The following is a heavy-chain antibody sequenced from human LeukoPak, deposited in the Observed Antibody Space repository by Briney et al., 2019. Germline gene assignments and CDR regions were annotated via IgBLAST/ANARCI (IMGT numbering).Heavy chain of an antibody. J-gene: IGHJ4*02. Sequence: GGSLRLSCAASGFTFSSYAMHWVRQAPGKGLEWVAVISYDGSNKYYADSVKGRFTISRDNSKNTLYLQMNSLRAEDTAVYYCASLFEDIVVVPAAIPLDYWGQGTLVTVSS. CDR1: GFTFSSYA. CDR2: ISYDGSNK. CDR3: ASLFEDIVVVPAAIPLDY. V-gene: IGHV3-30-3*01. D-gene: IGHD2-2*01.